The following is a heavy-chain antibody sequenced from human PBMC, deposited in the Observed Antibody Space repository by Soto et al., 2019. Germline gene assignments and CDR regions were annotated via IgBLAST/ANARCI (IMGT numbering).Heavy chain of an antibody. V-gene: IGHV1-2*04. J-gene: IGHJ3*02. Sequence: ASVKVSCKASGYTFTGYYMHWVRQAPGQGLEWMGWINPNSGGTNYAQKFQGWVTMTRDTSISTAYMELSSLSSDDTAVYYCASRLGYCSGGSCYPDAFDIWGQGTMVTVSS. CDR3: ASRLGYCSGGSCYPDAFDI. D-gene: IGHD2-15*01. CDR2: INPNSGGT. CDR1: GYTFTGYY.